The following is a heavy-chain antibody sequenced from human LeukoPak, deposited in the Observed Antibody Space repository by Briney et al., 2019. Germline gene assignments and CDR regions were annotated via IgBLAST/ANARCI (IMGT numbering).Heavy chain of an antibody. CDR2: ISSSSSTI. V-gene: IGHV3-48*01. CDR1: GFTFSSYS. Sequence: GGSLRLSCAASGFTFSSYSMNWVRQAPGKELEWVSYISSSSSTIYYADSVKGRFTISRDNAKNSLYLQMNSLRAEDTAVYYCAREGWFPQPYFDYWGQGTLVTVSS. D-gene: IGHD3-10*01. CDR3: AREGWFPQPYFDY. J-gene: IGHJ4*02.